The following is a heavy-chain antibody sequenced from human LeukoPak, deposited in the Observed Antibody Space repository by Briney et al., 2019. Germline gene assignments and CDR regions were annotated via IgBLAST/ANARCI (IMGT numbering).Heavy chain of an antibody. J-gene: IGHJ4*02. CDR1: GFTFSSYA. CDR2: ISYDGSNK. V-gene: IGHV3-30*04. D-gene: IGHD1-26*01. Sequence: GGSLRLSCAASGFTFSSYAMHWVRQAPGKGLEWVAVISYDGSNKYYADSVKGRFTISRDNSKNTLYLQMNSLRAEDTAVYYCAREGGSSGSYCFDYWGQGTLVTVSS. CDR3: AREGGSSGSYCFDY.